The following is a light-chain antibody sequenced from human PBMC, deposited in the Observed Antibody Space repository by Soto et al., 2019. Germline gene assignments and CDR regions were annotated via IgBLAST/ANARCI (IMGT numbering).Light chain of an antibody. CDR3: QQSYSTPRT. CDR1: QSISRY. V-gene: IGKV1-39*01. Sequence: DIQMTQSPSSLSASVGDRATVTCRASQSISRYLNWYKQKPGKAPKLLIYAASSLQSGVPSRFSGSGSGTDLTLTISSQQAEDFATYYCQQSYSTPRTFGQGTKLEIK. CDR2: AAS. J-gene: IGKJ2*01.